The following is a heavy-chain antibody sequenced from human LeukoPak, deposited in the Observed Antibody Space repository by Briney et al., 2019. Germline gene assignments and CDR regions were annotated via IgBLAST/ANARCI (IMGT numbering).Heavy chain of an antibody. D-gene: IGHD5-18*01. CDR2: IYYSGST. V-gene: IGHV4-31*03. CDR3: ARGERGYSYGPYFDY. CDR1: GGSIGSGGYY. Sequence: ETSQTLSLTCTVSGGSIGSGGYYWSWIRQHPGNGLEWIGYIYYSGSTYYNPSLKSRVTISVDTSKNQFSLKLSSVTAADTAVYYCARGERGYSYGPYFDYWGQGTLVTVSS. J-gene: IGHJ4*02.